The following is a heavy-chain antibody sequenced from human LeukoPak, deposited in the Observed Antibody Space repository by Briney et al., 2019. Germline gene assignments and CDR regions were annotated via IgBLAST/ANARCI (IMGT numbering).Heavy chain of an antibody. J-gene: IGHJ4*02. CDR3: AKDGYGQYYFDY. CDR1: GFTFSDYY. V-gene: IGHV3-11*06. D-gene: IGHD5-18*01. CDR2: ISSSSSYT. Sequence: PGGSLRLSCAASGFTFSDYYMSWIRQAPGKGLEWVSYISSSSSYTNYADSVKGRFTISRDNSKNTLYLQMNSLRAEDTAVYYCAKDGYGQYYFDYWGQGTLVTVSS.